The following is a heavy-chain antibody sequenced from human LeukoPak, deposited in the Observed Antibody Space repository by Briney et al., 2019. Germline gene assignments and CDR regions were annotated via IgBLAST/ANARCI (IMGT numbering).Heavy chain of an antibody. J-gene: IGHJ4*02. CDR3: AKDTSLAVAGIIGY. D-gene: IGHD6-19*01. V-gene: IGHV3-9*01. CDR1: GFTFDDYA. Sequence: PGRSLRLSCAASGFTFDDYAMHWVRQAPGKGLEWVSGISWNSGSIGYADSVKGRFTISRDNAKNSLYLQMNSLRAEDTALYYCAKDTSLAVAGIIGYWGQGTLVTVSS. CDR2: ISWNSGSI.